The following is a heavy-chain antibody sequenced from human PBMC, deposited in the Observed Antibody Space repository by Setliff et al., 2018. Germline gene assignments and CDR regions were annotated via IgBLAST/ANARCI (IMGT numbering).Heavy chain of an antibody. CDR3: AREVGTSTTSDAFDV. V-gene: IGHV4-30-4*08. D-gene: IGHD1-26*01. Sequence: SETLSLTCTVSGDSISSGDYFWSWIRQPPGKGLEWIAYIYHSGSAYYNPPLKSRVTMSVDTSKNQFSLHLTSVTAADTAVYYCAREVGTSTTSDAFDVWGQGMMVTVSS. CDR2: IYHSGSA. J-gene: IGHJ3*01. CDR1: GDSISSGDYF.